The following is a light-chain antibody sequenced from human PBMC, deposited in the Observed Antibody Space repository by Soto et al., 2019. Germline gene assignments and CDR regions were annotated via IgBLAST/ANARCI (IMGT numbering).Light chain of an antibody. CDR3: SSYTSSDTHV. CDR2: DVS. V-gene: IGLV2-18*02. Sequence: QSALTQPPSVSGSPGQSVTISCTGTISDVGSYDRVSWYQQPPGTAPKLMVYDVSNRPSGVPDRFSGSKSGNTASLTISGLQAEDEADYYCSSYTSSDTHVFGTGTKLTVL. CDR1: ISDVGSYDR. J-gene: IGLJ1*01.